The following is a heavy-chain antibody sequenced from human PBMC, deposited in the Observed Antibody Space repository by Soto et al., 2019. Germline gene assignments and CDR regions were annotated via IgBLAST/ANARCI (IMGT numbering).Heavy chain of an antibody. V-gene: IGHV1-18*01. D-gene: IGHD2-2*01. CDR2: ISAHNGNT. J-gene: IGHJ4*02. CDR1: GYTFTSYG. CDR3: ARDGPPMDY. Sequence: QVQLVQSGAEVKKPGASVKVSCKASGYTFTSYGISWVRQAPGQGLEWMGWISAHNGNTKYAQKIQGRVTMTTDTSSSTAYVELRSLRSDDKAVYYCARDGPPMDYWGQGTLVTVSS.